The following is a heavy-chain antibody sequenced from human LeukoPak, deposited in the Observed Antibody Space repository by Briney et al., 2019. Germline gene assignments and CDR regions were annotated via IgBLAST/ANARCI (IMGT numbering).Heavy chain of an antibody. V-gene: IGHV4-59*08. Sequence: SETLSLTCTVSGGSISSYYWSWIRQPPGKGLEWIGYIYYSGSTTYNPSLKSQVTISVDTSQSQFSLKLNSVTAADTAVYYCARHFYYNSGSYNWFDPWGQGTLVIVSS. J-gene: IGHJ5*02. CDR3: ARHFYYNSGSYNWFDP. CDR2: IYYSGST. CDR1: GGSISSYY. D-gene: IGHD3-10*01.